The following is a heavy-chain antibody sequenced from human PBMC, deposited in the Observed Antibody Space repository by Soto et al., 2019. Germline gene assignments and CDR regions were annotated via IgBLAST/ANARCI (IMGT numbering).Heavy chain of an antibody. CDR2: ISAYNGDT. CDR1: GYTFSNYG. J-gene: IGHJ4*02. Sequence: ASVKVSCKASGYTFSNYGVSWVRQAPGQGLEWMGWISAYNGDTNYAQKLQGRVTMTTDTSTSTAYMELRSLRSDDTAVYYCAIWFYYDSSGYENLDYWGQGTQVTVSS. CDR3: AIWFYYDSSGYENLDY. D-gene: IGHD3-22*01. V-gene: IGHV1-18*04.